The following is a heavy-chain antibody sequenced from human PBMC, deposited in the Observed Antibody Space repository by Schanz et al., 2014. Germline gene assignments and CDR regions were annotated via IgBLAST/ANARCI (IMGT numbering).Heavy chain of an antibody. J-gene: IGHJ6*02. CDR3: ARHSGYYYYYGMDV. V-gene: IGHV4-39*01. CDR1: GGSISSSSYY. Sequence: QLQLQESGPGLVKPSETLSLTCTVSGGSISSSSYYWGWIRQPPGKGLEWIGSIYYSGSTYYNPSLKSRATTAVDTPKTDSTLKLSSVTAADTAVYYCARHSGYYYYYGMDVWGQGTTVTVSS. CDR2: IYYSGST.